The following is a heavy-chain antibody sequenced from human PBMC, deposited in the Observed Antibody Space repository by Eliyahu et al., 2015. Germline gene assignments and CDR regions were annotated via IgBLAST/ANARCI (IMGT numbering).Heavy chain of an antibody. CDR1: GFTFSSYG. CDR3: AKESYDTESDLDKIDY. D-gene: IGHD3-9*01. CDR2: ISYDGSNK. Sequence: SGFTFSSYGMHWVRQAPGKGLEWVAVISYDGSNKYYADSVKGRFTISRDNSKNTLYLQXNXLRAEDTAVYYCAKESYDTESDLDKIDYWGQGTLVTVSS. V-gene: IGHV3-30*18. J-gene: IGHJ4*02.